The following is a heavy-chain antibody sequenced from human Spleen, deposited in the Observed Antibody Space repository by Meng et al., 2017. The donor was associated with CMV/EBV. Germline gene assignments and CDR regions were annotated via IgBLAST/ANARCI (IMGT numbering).Heavy chain of an antibody. D-gene: IGHD6-19*01. CDR1: VFLFGISR. Sequence: SAAPVFLFGISRVPGVREGRGTGLGWVAFVRKDESDTSYGGYVKSQFAISRDNSKNTLYLQMNSLRVEDTGVYYCAKDSPSGWCSDWGQGTLVTVSS. J-gene: IGHJ4*02. V-gene: IGHV3-30*02. CDR2: VRKDESDT. CDR3: AKDSPSGWCSD.